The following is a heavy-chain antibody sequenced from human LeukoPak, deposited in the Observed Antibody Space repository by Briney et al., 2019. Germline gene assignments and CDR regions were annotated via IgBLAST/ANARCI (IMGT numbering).Heavy chain of an antibody. J-gene: IGHJ4*02. Sequence: GGSLRLSCAASGFTVSSNYVSWVRQAPGKGLEWVSVIYSGGSTYYADSVKGRFTISRDNSKNTLYLQMNSLRAEDTAVYYCARARVTPYFDYWGQGTLVTVSS. D-gene: IGHD5-18*01. CDR2: IYSGGST. CDR1: GFTVSSNY. V-gene: IGHV3-66*01. CDR3: ARARVTPYFDY.